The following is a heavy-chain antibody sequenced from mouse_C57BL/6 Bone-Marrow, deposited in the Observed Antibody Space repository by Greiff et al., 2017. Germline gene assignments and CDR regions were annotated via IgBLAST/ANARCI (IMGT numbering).Heavy chain of an antibody. V-gene: IGHV1-26*01. CDR3: ARRTGRYWYFDV. CDR2: INPNNGGT. D-gene: IGHD4-1*01. Sequence: EVQLQQSGPELVKPGASVKISCKASGYTFTDYYMNWVKQSHGKSLKWIGDINPNNGGTSYNQKFKGKATLTVDKSSSTAYMELRSLTSEDSAVYYCARRTGRYWYFDVWGTGTTVTVSS. CDR1: GYTFTDYY. J-gene: IGHJ1*03.